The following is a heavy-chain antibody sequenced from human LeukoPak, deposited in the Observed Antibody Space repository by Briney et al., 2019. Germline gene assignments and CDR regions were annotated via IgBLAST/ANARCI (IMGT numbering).Heavy chain of an antibody. D-gene: IGHD3-22*01. CDR1: GFTFGDYA. J-gene: IGHJ4*02. CDR3: TTADSSGYYVDY. CDR2: TKSKTDGGTT. V-gene: IGHV3-15*01. Sequence: GGSLRLSCTASGFTFGDYAMSWVRQAPGKGLEWVGRTKSKTDGGTTDYAAPVKGRLTISRDDSKNTLYLQMNSLKTEDTAVYYCTTADSSGYYVDYWGQGTLVTVSS.